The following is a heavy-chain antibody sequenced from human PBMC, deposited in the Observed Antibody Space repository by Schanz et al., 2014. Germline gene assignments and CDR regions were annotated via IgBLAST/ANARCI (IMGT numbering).Heavy chain of an antibody. CDR1: GGSIRSGTYY. CDR2: VFPNGIT. CDR3: ARDTTWRLDL. D-gene: IGHD1-1*01. Sequence: QVQLQESGSGLLKPSETLSLTCTVSGGSIRSGTYYWSWIRQPAGKALEWVGRVFPNGITNYNPSLKSRVPISLATSNNHFSLTLTSLTAADTAVYYCARDTTWRLDLWGRGTLVTVSS. J-gene: IGHJ2*01. V-gene: IGHV4-61*02.